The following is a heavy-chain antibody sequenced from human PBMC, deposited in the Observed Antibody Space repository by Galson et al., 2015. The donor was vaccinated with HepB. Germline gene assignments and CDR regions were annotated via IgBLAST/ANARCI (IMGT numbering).Heavy chain of an antibody. CDR2: ISGSGGST. CDR3: AKETMVTTFGAGYY. V-gene: IGHV3-23*01. J-gene: IGHJ4*02. Sequence: SLRLSCAASGFTFSSYAMSWVRQAPGKGLDWVSAISGSGGSTYYADSVKGRFIISRDNSKNTLYLQINSLRVEDTAVYYCAKETMVTTFGAGYYWGQGILVTVSS. CDR1: GFTFSSYA. D-gene: IGHD4-17*01.